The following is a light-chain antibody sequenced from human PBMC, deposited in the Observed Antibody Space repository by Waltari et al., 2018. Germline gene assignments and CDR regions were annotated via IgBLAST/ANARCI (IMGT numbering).Light chain of an antibody. CDR2: GAS. CDR3: QQYNNWPLT. CDR1: QSVSSN. J-gene: IGKJ4*01. V-gene: IGKV3-15*01. Sequence: EIVMTQSPATLSVSPGERATTSCRASQSVSSNLAWYQQKPGQAPRPLIYGASTRATGIPARFSGSGSGTEFTLTISSLQSEDFAVYYCQQYNNWPLTFGGGTKVEIK.